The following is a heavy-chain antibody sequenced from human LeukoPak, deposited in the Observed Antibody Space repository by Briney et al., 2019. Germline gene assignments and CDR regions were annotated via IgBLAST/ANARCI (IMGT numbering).Heavy chain of an antibody. V-gene: IGHV1-69*13. J-gene: IGHJ1*01. Sequence: ASVKVSCKASGYTFTSYDINWVRQATGQGLEWMGGIIPIFGTANYAQKFQGRVTITADESTSTAYMELSSLRSEDTAVYYCARASGPYSGSYHAEYFQHWGQGTLVTVSS. CDR1: GYTFTSYD. CDR2: IIPIFGTA. CDR3: ARASGPYSGSYHAEYFQH. D-gene: IGHD1-26*01.